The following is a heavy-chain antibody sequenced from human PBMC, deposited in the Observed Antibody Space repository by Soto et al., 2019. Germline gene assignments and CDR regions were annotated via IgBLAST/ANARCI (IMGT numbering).Heavy chain of an antibody. CDR3: AKGSIAMVRGATDY. J-gene: IGHJ4*02. Sequence: SLRLSCAASGFTFYNYAMRWVRQAPGKGLEWVSGISCNSGSIGYADSVKGRLTISRDNAKNTLYLQMNSLRAEDTALYYCAKGSIAMVRGATDYWGQGALVTVSS. D-gene: IGHD3-10*01. CDR1: GFTFYNYA. CDR2: ISCNSGSI. V-gene: IGHV3-9*01.